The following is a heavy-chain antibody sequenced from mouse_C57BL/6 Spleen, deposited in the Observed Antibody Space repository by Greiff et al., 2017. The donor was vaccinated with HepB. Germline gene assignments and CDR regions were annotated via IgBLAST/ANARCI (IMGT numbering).Heavy chain of an antibody. CDR2: IDPETGGT. V-gene: IGHV1-15*01. Sequence: QVQLQQSGAELVRPGASVTLSCKASGYTFTDYEMHWVKQTPVHGLEWIGAIDPETGGTAYNQKFKGKAILTADKSSSTAYMELRSLTSEDSAVYYCTRSGGNYSYAMDYWGQGTSVTVSS. D-gene: IGHD2-1*01. CDR1: GYTFTDYE. CDR3: TRSGGNYSYAMDY. J-gene: IGHJ4*01.